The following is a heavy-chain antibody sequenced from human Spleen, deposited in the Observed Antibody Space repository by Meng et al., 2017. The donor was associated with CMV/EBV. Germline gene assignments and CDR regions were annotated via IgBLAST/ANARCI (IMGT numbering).Heavy chain of an antibody. CDR3: AGSYSDLWSGYYGKLPYFDP. V-gene: IGHV4-34*01. J-gene: IGHJ5*02. CDR1: GGSFSGYY. CDR2: INHSGST. Sequence: GSLRLSCAVYGGSFSGYYWSWIRQPPGKGLEWIGEINHSGSTNYNPSLKSRVTISVDTSKNQFSLKLSSVTAADTAIYYCAGSYSDLWSGYYGKLPYFDPWGQGTLVTVSS. D-gene: IGHD3-3*01.